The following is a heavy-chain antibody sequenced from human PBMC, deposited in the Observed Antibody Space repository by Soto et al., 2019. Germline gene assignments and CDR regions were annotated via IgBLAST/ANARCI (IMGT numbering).Heavy chain of an antibody. J-gene: IGHJ2*01. CDR3: ARHWIVVVPAAPMHWYFDL. Sequence: QLQLQESGPGLVKPSETLSLTCTVSGGSISSSSYYWGWIRQPPGKGLEWIGSIYYSGSTYYNPSLKSRVTISVDTSKNQFSLKLSSVTAADTAVYYCARHWIVVVPAAPMHWYFDLWGRGTLVTVSS. V-gene: IGHV4-39*01. CDR1: GGSISSSSYY. CDR2: IYYSGST. D-gene: IGHD2-2*01.